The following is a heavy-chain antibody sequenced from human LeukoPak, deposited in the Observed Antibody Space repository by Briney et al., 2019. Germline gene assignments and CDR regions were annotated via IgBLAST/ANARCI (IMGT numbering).Heavy chain of an antibody. J-gene: IGHJ5*02. Sequence: ASVKVSCKASGYTFTSYAMHWVRQAPGQRLEWMGWINAGNGNTKYSQKSQGRVTITRDTSASTAYMELSSLRSEDTAVYYCARDLGYCSSTSCYEGYWFDPWGQGTLVTVSS. CDR1: GYTFTSYA. V-gene: IGHV1-3*01. CDR3: ARDLGYCSSTSCYEGYWFDP. D-gene: IGHD2-2*01. CDR2: INAGNGNT.